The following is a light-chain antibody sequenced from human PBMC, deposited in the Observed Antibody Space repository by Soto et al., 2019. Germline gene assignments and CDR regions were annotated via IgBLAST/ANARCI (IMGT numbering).Light chain of an antibody. V-gene: IGLV2-14*01. CDR2: EVS. CDR3: CLYAVTFYV. CDR1: SSDVGGYNY. J-gene: IGLJ1*01. Sequence: QSVLTQPASVSGSPGQSITISCTGTSSDVGGYNYVSWYQQHPGKAPKLIISEVSNRPSGISIRFSGSKSGNTASLTISGLQTEDEADYYCCLYAVTFYVFGTGTKVTVL.